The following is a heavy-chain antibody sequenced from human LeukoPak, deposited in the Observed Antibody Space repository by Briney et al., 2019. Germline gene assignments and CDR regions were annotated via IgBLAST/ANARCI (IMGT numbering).Heavy chain of an antibody. CDR1: GDSISGTSYY. CDR2: IHYSGTP. V-gene: IGHV4-39*01. J-gene: IGHJ4*02. Sequence: SETLSLTCIVSGDSISGTSYYWTWIRQPPGKGLEWIGSIHYSGTPYYFPSLKSRVTISVDTSKNQFSLKLSSVTAADTAVYYCARRRRRDGYNYLFDYWGQGTLVTVSS. CDR3: ARRRRRDGYNYLFDY. D-gene: IGHD5-24*01.